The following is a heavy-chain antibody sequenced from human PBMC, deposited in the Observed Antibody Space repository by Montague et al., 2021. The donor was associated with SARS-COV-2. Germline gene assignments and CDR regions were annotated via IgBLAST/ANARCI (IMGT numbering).Heavy chain of an antibody. V-gene: IGHV4-39*01. Sequence: YSPSLKSRITMSVDTSKNQFSLNLASVTATNTAVYYCALRGYHHSRLDDAFDIWGQGTMVTVSS. D-gene: IGHD2-15*01. J-gene: IGHJ3*02. CDR3: ALRGYHHSRLDDAFDI.